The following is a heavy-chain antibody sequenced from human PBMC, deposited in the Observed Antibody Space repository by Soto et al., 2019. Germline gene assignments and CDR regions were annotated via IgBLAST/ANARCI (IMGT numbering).Heavy chain of an antibody. CDR2: IYWDDDK. D-gene: IGHD2-2*01. CDR3: ARDSSTLYYFDY. CDR1: GFSLSTSEVG. V-gene: IGHV2-5*02. Sequence: QITFKESGPPLVKPTQTLTLTCTFSGFSLSTSEVGVGWIRQPPGKALEWLALIYWDDDKRYSPSLKSRLTIXKXSTRNQVGLTVTNMDPVDTATYYCARDSSTLYYFDYWGQGTLVTVSS. J-gene: IGHJ4*02.